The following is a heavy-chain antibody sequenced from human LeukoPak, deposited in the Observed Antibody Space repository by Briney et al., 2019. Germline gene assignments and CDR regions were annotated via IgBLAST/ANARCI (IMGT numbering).Heavy chain of an antibody. Sequence: GGSLRLSCAASGFTFSSYNMNWVRQAPGKGLEWVSSIVIISSYIYYADSVKGRFTISRDNAKNSLYLQMNSLRAEDTAVYYCARDAGAYDSSGYFRENYYYGMDVWGQGTTVTVSS. CDR2: IVIISSYI. J-gene: IGHJ6*02. V-gene: IGHV3-21*01. D-gene: IGHD3-22*01. CDR1: GFTFSSYN. CDR3: ARDAGAYDSSGYFRENYYYGMDV.